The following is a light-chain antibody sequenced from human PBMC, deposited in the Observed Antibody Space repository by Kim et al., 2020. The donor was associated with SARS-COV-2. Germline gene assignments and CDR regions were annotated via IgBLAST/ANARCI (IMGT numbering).Light chain of an antibody. CDR2: YVS. J-gene: IGKJ4*01. CDR1: ENIDRW. CDR3: QQYLSTHPSVS. V-gene: IGKV1-5*01. Sequence: DIQMTQSPSTLSASVGDRVTITCRASENIDRWLAWYQQKQGKAPKLLIYYVSSLESGVPSRFSGSGSGTEFTLTISSLQPDDFATYYRQQYLSTHPSVSFGGGTKVDIK.